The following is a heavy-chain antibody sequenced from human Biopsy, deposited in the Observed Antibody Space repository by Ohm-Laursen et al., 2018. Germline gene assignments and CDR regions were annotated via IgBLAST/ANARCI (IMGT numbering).Heavy chain of an antibody. D-gene: IGHD3-10*01. CDR1: GYSVTTNGIR. CDR2: IDWEDDK. Sequence: TQTLMLTSSIYGYSVTTNGIRVSWIRQPPGKALEWPARIDWEDDKFYNTSLETRLTISKEPSKYQVDLTMTNIDPVDTVTYYCARTLWFGDATGWGHYFDHWGQETLVTVSS. J-gene: IGHJ4*02. V-gene: IGHV2-70*04. CDR3: ARTLWFGDATGWGHYFDH.